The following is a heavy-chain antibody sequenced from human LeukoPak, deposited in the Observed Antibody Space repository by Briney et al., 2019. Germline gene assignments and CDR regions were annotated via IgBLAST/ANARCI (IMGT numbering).Heavy chain of an antibody. CDR3: ARPWEITMSERSYNWFDS. CDR2: INPNSGGT. V-gene: IGHV1-2*02. CDR1: GYTFTAYY. J-gene: IGHJ5*01. Sequence: ASVKVSCKASGYTFTAYYINWVRQAPGQGLEWMGRINPNSGGTNFAQKFQGRVTMTRDTSISTAYMELSRLRSDDTAVYYCARPWEITMSERSYNWFDSWGQGTLVTVSS. D-gene: IGHD1-26*01.